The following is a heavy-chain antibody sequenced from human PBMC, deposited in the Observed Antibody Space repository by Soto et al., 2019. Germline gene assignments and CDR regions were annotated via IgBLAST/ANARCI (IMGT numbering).Heavy chain of an antibody. CDR2: INAGNGNT. CDR3: ARDFYDFWSGYPSPGMDV. D-gene: IGHD3-3*01. CDR1: GYTFTSYA. J-gene: IGHJ6*02. Sequence: ASVKVSCKASGYTFTSYAMHRVRQAPGQRLEWMGWINAGNGNTKYSQKFQGRVTITRDTSASTAYMELSSLRSEDTAVYYCARDFYDFWSGYPSPGMDVWGQGTTVTVSS. V-gene: IGHV1-3*01.